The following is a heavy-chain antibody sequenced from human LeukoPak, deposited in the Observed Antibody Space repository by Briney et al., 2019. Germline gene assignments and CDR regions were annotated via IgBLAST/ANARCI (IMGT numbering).Heavy chain of an antibody. V-gene: IGHV7-4-1*02. D-gene: IGHD1-26*01. CDR1: GYTFTSYA. CDR3: ARGAVGATTYNDAFDI. J-gene: IGHJ3*02. CDR2: INTNTGNP. Sequence: ASVKVSCKAFGYTFTSYAMNWVRQAPGQGLEWMGWINTNTGNPTYAQGFTGRFVFSLDTSVSTAYLQISSLKAEDTAVYYCARGAVGATTYNDAFDIWGQGTMVTVSS.